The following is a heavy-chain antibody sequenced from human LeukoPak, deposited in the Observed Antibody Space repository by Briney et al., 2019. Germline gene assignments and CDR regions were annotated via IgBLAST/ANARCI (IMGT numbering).Heavy chain of an antibody. CDR3: GRHLYGGNSAIDY. V-gene: IGHV5-51*01. CDR1: GYSFTSYW. J-gene: IGHJ4*02. D-gene: IGHD4-23*01. CDR2: MYPGDSDT. Sequence: GESLKISCKGSGYSFTSYWVGWVRQMPGKGLEGVGMMYPGDSDTRYSPSFQGQVTISVDKSISTAYLQWSSLKASDTAMYYCGRHLYGGNSAIDYWGQGTLVTVSS.